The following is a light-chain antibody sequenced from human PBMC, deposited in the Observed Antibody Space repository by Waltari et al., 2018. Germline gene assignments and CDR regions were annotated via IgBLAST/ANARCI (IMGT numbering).Light chain of an antibody. CDR1: QSVRRA. J-gene: IGKJ1*01. CDR2: GAS. V-gene: IGKV3-20*01. CDR3: HHYLRLPAT. Sequence: EIVLTQTQGTLSLSPGERATLSCRDSQSVRRALAWYQHKPGQAPRLLIYGASNRATGIPDRFSGSGSGTDFSLTISSLEPEDFAVYYCHHYLRLPATFGQGTKVEIK.